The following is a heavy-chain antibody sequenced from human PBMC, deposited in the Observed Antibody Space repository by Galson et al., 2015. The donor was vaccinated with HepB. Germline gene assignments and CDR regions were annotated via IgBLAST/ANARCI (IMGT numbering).Heavy chain of an antibody. J-gene: IGHJ4*02. CDR1: GYTFTSYG. V-gene: IGHV1-18*01. CDR2: ISAYNGNT. CDR3: ARDPISYYDILTGYYHYFDY. D-gene: IGHD3-9*01. Sequence: SVKVSCKASGYTFTSYGISWVRQAPGQGLEWMGWISAYNGNTNYAQKLQGRVTMTTDTSTSTAYMEPRSLRSDDTAVYYCARDPISYYDILTGYYHYFDYWGQGTLVTVSS.